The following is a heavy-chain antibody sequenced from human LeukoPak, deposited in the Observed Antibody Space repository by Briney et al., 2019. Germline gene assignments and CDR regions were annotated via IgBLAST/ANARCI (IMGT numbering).Heavy chain of an antibody. Sequence: SETLSLTCTVSGGSISSGDYYWSWIRQPPGKGLEWIGYIYYSGSTYYNPSLKSRVTISVDTSKNQFSLKLSSVTAADTAVYYCARDQAITMVRGVISPYYYYYGMDVWGQGTTVTVSS. V-gene: IGHV4-30-4*02. CDR2: IYYSGST. J-gene: IGHJ6*02. CDR1: GGSISSGDYY. D-gene: IGHD3-10*01. CDR3: ARDQAITMVRGVISPYYYYYGMDV.